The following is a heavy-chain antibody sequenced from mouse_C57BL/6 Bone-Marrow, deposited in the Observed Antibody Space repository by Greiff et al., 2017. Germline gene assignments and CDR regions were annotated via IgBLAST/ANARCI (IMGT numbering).Heavy chain of an antibody. CDR3: TREEDYDGFAY. V-gene: IGHV5-9-1*02. J-gene: IGHJ3*01. CDR2: ISSGGDYI. Sequence: DVMLVESGEGLVKPGGSLKLSCAASGFTFSSYAMSWVRQTPEKRLEWVAYISSGGDYIYYADTVKGRFTISRDNARNTLYLQMSSLKSEDTAMYYCTREEDYDGFAYWGQGTLVTVSA. D-gene: IGHD2-4*01. CDR1: GFTFSSYA.